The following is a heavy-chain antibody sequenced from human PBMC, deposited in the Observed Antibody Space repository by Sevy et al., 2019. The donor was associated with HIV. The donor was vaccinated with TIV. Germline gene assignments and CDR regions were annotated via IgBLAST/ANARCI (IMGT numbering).Heavy chain of an antibody. CDR2: ISNSGTTI. Sequence: GGSLRLSCAASGFTFSSYEMSWVRQAPGKGLEWVSYISNSGTTIYYSDSVKGRFTISRDNARNSLYLQMNSLRAEDTAIYYCARDLPPSATTVAHFDCWAREPWSPSPQ. D-gene: IGHD4-17*01. CDR3: ARDLPPSATTVAHFDC. J-gene: IGHJ4*02. V-gene: IGHV3-48*03. CDR1: GFTFSSYE.